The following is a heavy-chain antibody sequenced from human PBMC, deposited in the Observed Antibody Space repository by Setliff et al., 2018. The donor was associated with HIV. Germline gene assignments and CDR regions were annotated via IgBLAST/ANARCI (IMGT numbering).Heavy chain of an antibody. CDR3: ASLGYCSGVRCYQPSYYYYGLDV. Sequence: ETLSLTCAVYGGSFSGYYWSWIRQPPGKGLEWIGEINHSGSTNYNASLKSRVTLSVDTSKKQFSLKLRSVTAADTAVYYCASLGYCSGVRCYQPSYYYYGLDVWGQGTTVTV. D-gene: IGHD2-15*01. V-gene: IGHV4-34*01. CDR2: INHSGST. CDR1: GGSFSGYY. J-gene: IGHJ6*02.